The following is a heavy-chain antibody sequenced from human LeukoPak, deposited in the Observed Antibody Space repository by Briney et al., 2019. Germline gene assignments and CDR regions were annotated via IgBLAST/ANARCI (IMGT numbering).Heavy chain of an antibody. CDR2: IIPIFGTA. V-gene: IGHV1-69*13. Sequence: SVKVSCKASGCTFSSYAISWVRQAPGQGLEWMGGIIPIFGTANYAQKFQGRVTITADESTSTAYMELSSLRSEDTAVYYCARGGGIVVVITDTNWFDPWGQGTLVTVSS. J-gene: IGHJ5*02. CDR3: ARGGGIVVVITDTNWFDP. D-gene: IGHD2-21*01. CDR1: GCTFSSYA.